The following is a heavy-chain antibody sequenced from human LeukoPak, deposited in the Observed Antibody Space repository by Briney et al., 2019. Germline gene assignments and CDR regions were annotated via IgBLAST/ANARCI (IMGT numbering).Heavy chain of an antibody. V-gene: IGHV3-64*01. Sequence: PGGSLRLSCAASGFTFSSYAMHWVRQAPGKGLEYVSAISSNGGSTYYANSVKGRFTISRDNSKNTLYLQMNSLRAEDTAVYYCAKDQGNYDILTGYLTTRFDYWGQGTLVTVSS. CDR2: ISSNGGST. CDR1: GFTFSSYA. J-gene: IGHJ4*02. D-gene: IGHD3-9*01. CDR3: AKDQGNYDILTGYLTTRFDY.